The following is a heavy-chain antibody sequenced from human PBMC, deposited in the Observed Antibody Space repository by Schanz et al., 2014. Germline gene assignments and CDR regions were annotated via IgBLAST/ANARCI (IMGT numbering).Heavy chain of an antibody. CDR2: MIGSGSSV. CDR3: AKAKSDAHGAFDI. V-gene: IGHV3-23*01. J-gene: IGHJ3*02. CDR1: GFTFSIYG. Sequence: EVQLLESGGGLVQPGGSLRLSCAASGFTFSIYGMSWVRQAPGKGLEWVSRMIGSGSSVFYAGSVKGRFTISRDNSKNNSKNTLYVQMNSLRAEDTAVYYCAKAKSDAHGAFDIWGQGTMVTVSS.